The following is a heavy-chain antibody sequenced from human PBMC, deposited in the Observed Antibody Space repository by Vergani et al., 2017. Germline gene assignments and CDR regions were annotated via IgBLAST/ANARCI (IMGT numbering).Heavy chain of an antibody. D-gene: IGHD3-16*02. CDR3: ARASLRALVGYSYYMDV. J-gene: IGHJ6*03. Sequence: QVQLQESGPGLVKSSETLSLTCSVSFDSIRNLYCNWIRQSPGKGLEWIGSIYYSENTNYNPTLKTRVTISVETSKNQFSLWVNSVTAADTAVYFCARASLRALVGYSYYMDVWGKGKTVVVSS. CDR2: IYYSENT. CDR1: FDSIRNLY. V-gene: IGHV4-59*11.